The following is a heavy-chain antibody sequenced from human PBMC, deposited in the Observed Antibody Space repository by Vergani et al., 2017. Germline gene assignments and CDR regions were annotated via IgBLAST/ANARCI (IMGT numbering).Heavy chain of an antibody. Sequence: QVQLQESGPGLVKPSETLSLTCTVSGGSISSYYWSWIRQPPGKGLEWIGYIYYSGSTNYNPSLKSRVTISVDRSKNQFSLKLSSVTAADTAVYYCARADLYYDILTGYYSDAFDIWGQGTMVTVSS. CDR3: ARADLYYDILTGYYSDAFDI. V-gene: IGHV4-59*12. CDR1: GGSISSYY. D-gene: IGHD3-9*01. CDR2: IYYSGST. J-gene: IGHJ3*02.